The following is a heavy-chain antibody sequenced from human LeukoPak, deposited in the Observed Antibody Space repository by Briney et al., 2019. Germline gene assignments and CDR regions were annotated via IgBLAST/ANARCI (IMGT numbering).Heavy chain of an antibody. Sequence: GGSLRLSCAASGFTFSYYAMNWVRQAPGKGLEWVSIISSSSSYIYYADSAKGRFTISRDNSKNTLYLQMNSLRAEDTAVYYCAKGILWGQGTLVTVSS. CDR3: AKGIL. CDR1: GFTFSYYA. CDR2: ISSSSSYI. V-gene: IGHV3-23*01. J-gene: IGHJ4*02.